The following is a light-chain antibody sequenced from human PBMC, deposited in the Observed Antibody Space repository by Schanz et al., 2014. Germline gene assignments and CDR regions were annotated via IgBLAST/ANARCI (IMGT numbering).Light chain of an antibody. CDR3: QQSYSTRSR. CDR1: QSVSSNY. CDR2: GAS. J-gene: IGKJ4*01. V-gene: IGKV3-20*01. Sequence: EIVLTQSPDTLSLSPGERATVSCRASQSVSSNYLAWYQQKPGQAPRLLIYGASSRATGIPDRFSGSGSGTDFTLTISSLEPEDFATYYCQQSYSTRSRFGGGTKVEIK.